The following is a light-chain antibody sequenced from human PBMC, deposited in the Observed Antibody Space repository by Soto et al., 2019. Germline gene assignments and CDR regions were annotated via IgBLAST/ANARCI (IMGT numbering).Light chain of an antibody. CDR2: KAS. CDR1: QSISSY. Sequence: DIQMTQSPSSLSASVGDRVTITCRASQSISSYLNWYQQKPGKAPKLLIYKASNLQSGVPSRFSGSGSGTEFTLTISSLQPDDFATSYCQQYNSYSYTFGQGTKLEIK. CDR3: QQYNSYSYT. V-gene: IGKV1-5*03. J-gene: IGKJ2*01.